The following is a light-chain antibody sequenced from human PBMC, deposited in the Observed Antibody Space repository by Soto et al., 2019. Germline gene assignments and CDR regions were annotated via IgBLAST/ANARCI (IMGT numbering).Light chain of an antibody. CDR3: TSWPTSTTMI. J-gene: IGLJ2*01. CDR2: DVN. Sequence: QSALTQPASGSGSPGQSITISCTGTSSDIGSYNFVSWYQQHPGKAPKLMLYDVNIRPSGVSNRFYGSKSGNTASLTISGLQAEDEADYYCTSWPTSTTMIFGGGTKVTVL. V-gene: IGLV2-14*03. CDR1: SSDIGSYNF.